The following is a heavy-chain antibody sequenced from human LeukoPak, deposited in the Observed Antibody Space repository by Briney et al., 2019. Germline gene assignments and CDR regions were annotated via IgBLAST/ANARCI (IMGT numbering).Heavy chain of an antibody. Sequence: GESLKISCKASGYSFTSYWIGWVRQIPGRGLEWMGIIYPDDSDTRYSPSFQGQVTISADKSISTAYLQWSSLKASDTAMYYCARQLTGVVDYWGQGTLVTVSS. V-gene: IGHV5-51*01. CDR1: GYSFTSYW. D-gene: IGHD7-27*01. CDR3: ARQLTGVVDY. J-gene: IGHJ4*02. CDR2: IYPDDSDT.